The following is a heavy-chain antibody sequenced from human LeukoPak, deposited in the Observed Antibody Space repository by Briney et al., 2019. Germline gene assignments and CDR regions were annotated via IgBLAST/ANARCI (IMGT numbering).Heavy chain of an antibody. CDR1: GFTFSTYA. J-gene: IGHJ4*02. Sequence: GGSLRLSCAASGFTFSTYAMTWVGQAPGKGLEWVSAISGSAVGTYYADSVKGRFTISRDNSKNTLYLQMNSLRAEDTAVYYCGRGSSIDYWGQGTLVTVSS. CDR3: GRGSSIDY. V-gene: IGHV3-23*01. CDR2: ISGSAVGT. D-gene: IGHD1-26*01.